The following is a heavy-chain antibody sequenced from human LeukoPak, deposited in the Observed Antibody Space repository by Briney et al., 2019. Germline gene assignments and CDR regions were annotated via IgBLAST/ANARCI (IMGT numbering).Heavy chain of an antibody. CDR2: IIPIFGTA. D-gene: IGHD3-10*01. V-gene: IGHV1-69*06. J-gene: IGHJ6*04. Sequence: GSSVKVSCKASGGTFSSYAISWVRQAPGQGLEWIGGIIPIFGTANYAQKFQGRVTITADKSTSTAYMELSSLRSEDTAVYYCARDIEVTTMVRGVRRGYYHYYGMDVWGKGTTVTVSS. CDR1: GGTFSSYA. CDR3: ARDIEVTTMVRGVRRGYYHYYGMDV.